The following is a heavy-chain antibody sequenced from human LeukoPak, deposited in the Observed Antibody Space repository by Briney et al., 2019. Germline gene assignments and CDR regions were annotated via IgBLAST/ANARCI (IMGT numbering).Heavy chain of an antibody. V-gene: IGHV4-4*07. Sequence: PSETLSLTCTVSGGSISSYYWSWIRQPAGKGLEWFGRIYTSGNTNYNPSLKSRVTMSVDTSKNQFSLKLSSVTAADTAVYYCARDLGYCSGGSCSLGWFDPWGQGTLVTVSS. D-gene: IGHD2-15*01. J-gene: IGHJ5*02. CDR3: ARDLGYCSGGSCSLGWFDP. CDR2: IYTSGNT. CDR1: GGSISSYY.